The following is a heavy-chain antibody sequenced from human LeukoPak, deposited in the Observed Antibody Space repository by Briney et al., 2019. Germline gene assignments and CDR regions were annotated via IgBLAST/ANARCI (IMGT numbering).Heavy chain of an antibody. V-gene: IGHV1-24*01. D-gene: IGHD3-22*01. CDR3: ATISVYSSGYLRRFDY. CDR1: GYTLTELS. J-gene: IGHJ4*02. Sequence: ASVKVSCKVSGYTLTELSMHWVRQAPGKGLEWMGGFDPEDGETIYAQKFQGRATMTEDTSTDTAYMELSSLRSEDTAVYYCATISVYSSGYLRRFDYWGQGTLVTVSS. CDR2: FDPEDGET.